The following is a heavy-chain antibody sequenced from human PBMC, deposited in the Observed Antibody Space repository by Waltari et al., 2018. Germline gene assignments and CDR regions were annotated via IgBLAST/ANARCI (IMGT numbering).Heavy chain of an antibody. V-gene: IGHV3-21*01. J-gene: IGHJ4*02. CDR1: GFTFSSYS. CDR2: ISSSSSYR. D-gene: IGHD6-13*01. CDR3: ARDHTSSSWYCDY. Sequence: EVQLVESGGGLVKPGGSLRLSCAASGFTFSSYSMNWVRRAPGKGLEWVSSISSSSSYRYYADSVKGRFTISRDNAKNSLYLQRNSLRAEDTAVYYCARDHTSSSWYCDYWGQGTLVTVSS.